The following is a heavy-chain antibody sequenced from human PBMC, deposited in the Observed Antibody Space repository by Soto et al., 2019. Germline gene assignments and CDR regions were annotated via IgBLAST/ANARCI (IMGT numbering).Heavy chain of an antibody. J-gene: IGHJ4*02. V-gene: IGHV4-39*01. CDR3: ARLNYYDSSGYYV. Sequence: PSETLSLTCTVSGGSISSSSYYWGWIRQPPGKGLEWIGSIYYSGSTYYNPSLKSRATISVDTSKNQFSLKLSSVTAADTAVYYCARLNYYDSSGYYVWGQGTLVTVSS. CDR1: GGSISSSSYY. CDR2: IYYSGST. D-gene: IGHD3-22*01.